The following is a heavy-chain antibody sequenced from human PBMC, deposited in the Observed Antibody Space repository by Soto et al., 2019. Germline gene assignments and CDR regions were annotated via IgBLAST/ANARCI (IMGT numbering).Heavy chain of an antibody. CDR2: ISGSGGST. V-gene: IGHV3-23*01. D-gene: IGHD3-3*01. Sequence: AGGSLRLSCAASGFTFSSYAMSWVRQAPGKGLEWVSAISGSGGSTYYADSVKGRFTISRDNSKNTLYLQMNSLRAEDTAVYYCANAPGVFWSGPPHSPFDYWGQGTLVTVSS. CDR3: ANAPGVFWSGPPHSPFDY. J-gene: IGHJ4*02. CDR1: GFTFSSYA.